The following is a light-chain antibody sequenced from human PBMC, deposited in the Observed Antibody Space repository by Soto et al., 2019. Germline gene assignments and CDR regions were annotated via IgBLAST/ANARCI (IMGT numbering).Light chain of an antibody. V-gene: IGLV2-14*01. J-gene: IGLJ1*01. CDR3: FSSTTTSTHV. Sequence: QSFLTQPASLSGSPGQSITIACAGTSSDIGAYDYVSWFQQHPGKAPKLMISEVNNRPSGVSNRFSGSKSGNTAYLTISGLQVEDEAEYFCFSSTTTSTHVFGTGTKVTVL. CDR2: EVN. CDR1: SSDIGAYDY.